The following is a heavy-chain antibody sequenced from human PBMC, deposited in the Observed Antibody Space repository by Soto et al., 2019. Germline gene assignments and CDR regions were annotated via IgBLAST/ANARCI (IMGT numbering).Heavy chain of an antibody. CDR1: GGTFSSYA. CDR2: IIPIFGTA. J-gene: IGHJ4*02. Sequence: QVQLVQSGAEVKKPGSSVKVSCKASGGTFSSYAISWVRQAPGQGLEWMGGIIPIFGTANYAQKFQGRVKINADESKSTAYMEVRSRRSEDTAVYYCVRSGDRRSWYVSLDYWGQGTLVTVSS. V-gene: IGHV1-69*12. D-gene: IGHD6-13*01. CDR3: VRSGDRRSWYVSLDY.